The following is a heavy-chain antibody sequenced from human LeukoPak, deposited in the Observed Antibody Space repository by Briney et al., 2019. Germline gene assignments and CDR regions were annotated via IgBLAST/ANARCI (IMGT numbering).Heavy chain of an antibody. CDR3: ARGPYCIKDVCEDY. Sequence: ASVKVSCKAVGYTFTSYDLKWVRQAPGQGLEWMGWMNPNSGNTGYAEKFQGRVTMTRDTSIRTAYMELSSLRSEDTAVYYCARGPYCIKDVCEDYWGQGTLVTVSS. CDR2: MNPNSGNT. D-gene: IGHD2-8*01. CDR1: GYTFTSYD. J-gene: IGHJ4*02. V-gene: IGHV1-8*01.